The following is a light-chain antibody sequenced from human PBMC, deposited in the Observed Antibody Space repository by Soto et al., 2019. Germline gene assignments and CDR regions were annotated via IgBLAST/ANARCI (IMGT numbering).Light chain of an antibody. CDR2: GAS. J-gene: IGKJ1*01. V-gene: IGKV3-20*01. Sequence: EIVLTQSPGTLSLSPGERATLSCRASQSVTSNSLAWYQQKTGQAPRLLLFGASIRDTGIPDRFSGSGSGTDFTLTIRRLESEDFAVYYCQQYGSSPGTFGQGTKVEIK. CDR3: QQYGSSPGT. CDR1: QSVTSNS.